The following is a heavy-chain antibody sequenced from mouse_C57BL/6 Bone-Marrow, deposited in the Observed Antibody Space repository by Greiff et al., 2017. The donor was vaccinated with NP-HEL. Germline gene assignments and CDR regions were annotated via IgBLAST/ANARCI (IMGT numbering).Heavy chain of an antibody. CDR1: GYTFTSYW. V-gene: IGHV1-53*01. CDR2: INPSNGGT. CDR3: AREGRWLRRGYWYFDV. J-gene: IGHJ1*03. Sequence: QVQLQQPGTELVKPGTSVKLSCKSSGYTFTSYWMHWVKQRPGQGLEWIGNINPSNGGTNYNEKFKSKATLTVDKSSSTAYMQLSSLTSDDSAVYYCAREGRWLRRGYWYFDVWETGTTVTVSS. D-gene: IGHD2-2*01.